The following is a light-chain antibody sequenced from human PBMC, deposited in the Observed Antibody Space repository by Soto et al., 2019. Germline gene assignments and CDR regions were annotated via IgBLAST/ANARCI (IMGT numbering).Light chain of an antibody. J-gene: IGKJ1*01. V-gene: IGKV3-20*01. CDR1: QSVSNNY. CDR3: QQYGSSGT. Sequence: EILLTQSPGTLSLSPGERATLSCRASQSVSNNYLAWYQQKPGQAPRLVIYGASNRATGIPDRFSGSGSGTDFTLTISRMEPEDFAVYYCQQYGSSGTFGQGTKVDIK. CDR2: GAS.